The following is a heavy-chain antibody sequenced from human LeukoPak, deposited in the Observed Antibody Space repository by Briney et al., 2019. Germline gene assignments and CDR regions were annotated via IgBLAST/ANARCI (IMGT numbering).Heavy chain of an antibody. V-gene: IGHV4-59*08. CDR1: GGSMTSYY. CDR2: IYYSGST. Sequence: SETLSLTCTVSGGSMTSYYWNWIRQPPGKGLEWIGYIYYSGSTNYNSSLESRVTISVDTPKNQFSLKLSSVTAADTAVYYCARREISSSSLRYWGQGTLVTVSS. J-gene: IGHJ4*02. D-gene: IGHD6-6*01. CDR3: ARREISSSSLRY.